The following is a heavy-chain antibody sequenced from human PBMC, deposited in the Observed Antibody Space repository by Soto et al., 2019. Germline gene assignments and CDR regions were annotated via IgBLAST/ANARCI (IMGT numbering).Heavy chain of an antibody. CDR2: ISGSGGST. Sequence: GGSLRLSCAASGFTFSSYAMSWVRQAPGKGLEWVSAISGSGGSTYYADSVKGRFTISRDNSKNTLYLQMNSLRAEDTAVYYCAKDFPSHYDILALFDPWGQGTLVTV. CDR3: AKDFPSHYDILALFDP. D-gene: IGHD3-9*01. J-gene: IGHJ5*02. CDR1: GFTFSSYA. V-gene: IGHV3-23*01.